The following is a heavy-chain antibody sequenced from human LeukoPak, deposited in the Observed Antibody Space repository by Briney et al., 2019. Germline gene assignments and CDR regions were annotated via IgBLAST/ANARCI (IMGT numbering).Heavy chain of an antibody. CDR3: ARRAAAGLSTHWYFDL. V-gene: IGHV4-39*01. Sequence: PSETLSLTCTVSGGSISSSSYYWGWIRQPPGKGLEWIGRIYYSGSTYYNPSLKSRVTISVDTSKNQFSLKLSSVTAADTAVYYCARRAAAGLSTHWYFDLWGRGTLVTVCS. CDR1: GGSISSSSYY. CDR2: IYYSGST. D-gene: IGHD6-13*01. J-gene: IGHJ2*01.